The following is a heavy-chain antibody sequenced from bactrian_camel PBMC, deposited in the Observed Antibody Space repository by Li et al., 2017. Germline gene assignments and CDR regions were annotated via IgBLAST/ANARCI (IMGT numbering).Heavy chain of an antibody. J-gene: IGHJ4*01. V-gene: IGHV3S53*01. CDR1: GYTYSDYC. Sequence: HVQLVESGGGSVQAGGSLRLSCAVSGYTYSDYCMAWFRQAPGKKREAVGYIDASGSTTYADSVKGRFTISRDNAKDTLYLQMNSLKIEDTAVYYCALGSSRQATMTARGKGTQVTVS. D-gene: IGHD3*01. CDR2: IDASGST.